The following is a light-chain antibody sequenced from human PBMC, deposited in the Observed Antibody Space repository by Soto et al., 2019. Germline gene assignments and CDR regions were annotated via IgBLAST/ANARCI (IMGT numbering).Light chain of an antibody. CDR2: DAS. Sequence: EIVLTQSPATLSLSPGERATLSCRASQSVSSYLAWYPQKPGQAPRLLIYDASNRATGIPARFSGSGSGTDFTLTISSLEPEDFAVYYCQQRSNWRGITFGPGTKVDIK. J-gene: IGKJ3*01. CDR1: QSVSSY. V-gene: IGKV3-11*01. CDR3: QQRSNWRGIT.